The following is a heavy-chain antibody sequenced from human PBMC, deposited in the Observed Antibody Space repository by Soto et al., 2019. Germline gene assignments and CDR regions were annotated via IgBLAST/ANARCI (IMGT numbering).Heavy chain of an antibody. Sequence: GASVKVSCKASGGTFGSHGVAWVRQAPGQGLEWMGGFIAMLGTPTYAKKVQGRATITADESLTSSYLELRSLRSEDTAVYLCARGAMAKFDYWGQGTVVTVSS. D-gene: IGHD5-18*01. J-gene: IGHJ4*02. V-gene: IGHV1-69*13. CDR2: FIAMLGTP. CDR1: GGTFGSHG. CDR3: ARGAMAKFDY.